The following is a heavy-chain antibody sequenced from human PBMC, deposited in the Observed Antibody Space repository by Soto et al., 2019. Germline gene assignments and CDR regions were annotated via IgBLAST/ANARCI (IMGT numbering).Heavy chain of an antibody. CDR1: GYSFTAYR. Sequence: QVQLEQSGAEVKKPGASVKVSCKASGYSFTAYRIHWVRQAPGQGLEWMGWINPNSGATTYAPRFQGRVTMTRDTSSKTAYMEVSRLTSDDTALYYCARDRRLRRGNTDTGGSPRTWLDPWGKGTLVTVSS. CDR3: ARDRRLRRGNTDTGGSPRTWLDP. V-gene: IGHV1-2*02. D-gene: IGHD3-16*01. CDR2: INPNSGAT. J-gene: IGHJ5*02.